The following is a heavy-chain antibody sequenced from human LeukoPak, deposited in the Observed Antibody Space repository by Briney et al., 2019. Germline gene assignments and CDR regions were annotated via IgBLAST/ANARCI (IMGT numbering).Heavy chain of an antibody. CDR1: GFTFDDYA. Sequence: GGSLRLSCAASGFTFDDYAMHWVRQAPGKGLEWVSGISWNSGSIGYADSVKGRFTISRDNAKNSLYLQMNSLRVEETAMYYCARWRQSSTWYWLDPWGQGTLVTVSP. CDR2: ISWNSGSI. D-gene: IGHD6-13*01. CDR3: ARWRQSSTWYWLDP. J-gene: IGHJ5*02. V-gene: IGHV3-9*01.